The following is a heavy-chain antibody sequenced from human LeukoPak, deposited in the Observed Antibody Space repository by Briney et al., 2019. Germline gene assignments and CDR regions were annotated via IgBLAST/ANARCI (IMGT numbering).Heavy chain of an antibody. CDR2: IYYGGNT. CDR3: ARHRGSSRGGSGFPQGQFDY. CDR1: GGSISSSGYY. J-gene: IGHJ4*02. V-gene: IGHV4-39*01. Sequence: KPSETLSLTCTVSGGSISSSGYYWGWIRQPPGKGLEWIGSIYYGGNTYYNPSLKSRLTISVDTSKDLFSLKLSSVTAADTAVYYCARHRGSSRGGSGFPQGQFDYWGQGTLVTVSS. D-gene: IGHD3-22*01.